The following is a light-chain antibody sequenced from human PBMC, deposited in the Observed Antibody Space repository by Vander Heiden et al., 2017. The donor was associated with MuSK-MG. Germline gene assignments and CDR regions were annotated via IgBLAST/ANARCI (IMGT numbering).Light chain of an antibody. CDR1: QSVSSY. Sequence: EIVLTQSPATLSLSPGERATLSCRASQSVSSYLAWYQQKPGQAPRLLIYDASNRATGIPARFSGSGYGTDFTLTISSREPEDFAVYYCQQRCYWPPYTFGPGTKLEIK. CDR2: DAS. V-gene: IGKV3-11*01. CDR3: QQRCYWPPYT. J-gene: IGKJ2*01.